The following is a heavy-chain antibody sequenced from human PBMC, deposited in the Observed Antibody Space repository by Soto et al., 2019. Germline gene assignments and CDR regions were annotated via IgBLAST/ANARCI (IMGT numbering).Heavy chain of an antibody. J-gene: IGHJ4*02. CDR1: GFTFGSYW. Sequence: EVQLVESGGGLVQPGGSLRLSCAVSGFTFGSYWMNWVRLIPGKGLEWVANIKPDGSATYYVDSVKGRFTISRDNAKNSLSLQMNTRRVEDTSVYYCARAGYCGPGCYYYFDYWAQGTLVTVSS. V-gene: IGHV3-7*01. D-gene: IGHD2-21*02. CDR2: IKPDGSAT. CDR3: ARAGYCGPGCYYYFDY.